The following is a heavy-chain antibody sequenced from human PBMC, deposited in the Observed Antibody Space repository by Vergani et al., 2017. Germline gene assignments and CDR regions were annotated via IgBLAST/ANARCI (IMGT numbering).Heavy chain of an antibody. CDR2: INNDGHT. CDR3: ALRPRVNLVGGEVLTNSTFDY. D-gene: IGHD2-8*02. J-gene: IGHJ4*02. Sequence: QVQMQQWGAGVVKPSGTLSLTCAVFGESFSSFYWSWIRQPPGKGLEWIGEINNDGHTNYKPSLESRVTVSRATAKNQFSLNLRAVTAADTAMSYCALRPRVNLVGGEVLTNSTFDYWSQGSLVTVSS. V-gene: IGHV4-34*02. CDR1: GESFSSFY.